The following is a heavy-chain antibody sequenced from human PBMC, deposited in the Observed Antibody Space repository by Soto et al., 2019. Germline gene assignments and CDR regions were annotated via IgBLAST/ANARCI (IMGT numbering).Heavy chain of an antibody. D-gene: IGHD3-22*01. Sequence: ASVKVSCKASGYTFTSYCMHWVRQAPGQGLEWMGIINPSGGSTSYAQKFQGRVTMTRDTSTSTVYMELSSLRSEDTAVYYCARELNYYDSSGYYKYWGQGTLVTVSS. V-gene: IGHV1-46*01. CDR3: ARELNYYDSSGYYKY. CDR1: GYTFTSYC. J-gene: IGHJ4*02. CDR2: INPSGGST.